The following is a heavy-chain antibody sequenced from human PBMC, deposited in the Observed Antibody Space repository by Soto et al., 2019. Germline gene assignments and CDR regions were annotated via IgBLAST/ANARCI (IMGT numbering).Heavy chain of an antibody. D-gene: IGHD4-4*01. CDR2: IIPILGIA. CDR3: ARHPPPTVF. J-gene: IGHJ4*02. V-gene: IGHV1-69*02. Sequence: SVKVSCKASGGTFSSYTISWVRQAPGQGLEWMGRIIPILGIANYAQKFQGRVTITADKSTSTAYMELRSLRSDDTVFYYCARHPPPTVFRGPGLLVTLFS. CDR1: GGTFSSYT.